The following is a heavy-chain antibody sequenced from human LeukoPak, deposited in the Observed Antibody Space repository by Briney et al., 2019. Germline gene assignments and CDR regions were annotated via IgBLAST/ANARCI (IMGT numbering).Heavy chain of an antibody. J-gene: IGHJ5*02. Sequence: SETLSLTCSVSGGSISSYYWSWIRQPPGKGLEWIGYIYYSGRTSYNPSLKSRVTISVDTSKNQFSLKLSSVTAADTAVYYCARWYGSGSYNWFDPWGQGTLVTVSS. V-gene: IGHV4-59*01. D-gene: IGHD3-10*01. CDR2: IYYSGRT. CDR3: ARWYGSGSYNWFDP. CDR1: GGSISSYY.